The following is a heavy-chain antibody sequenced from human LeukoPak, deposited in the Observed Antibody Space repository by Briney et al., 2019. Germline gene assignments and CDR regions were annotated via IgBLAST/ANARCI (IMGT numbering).Heavy chain of an antibody. J-gene: IGHJ4*02. CDR2: IKQDGSEK. V-gene: IGHV3-7*01. D-gene: IGHD3-3*01. CDR1: GFTFSSYS. Sequence: PGGSLRLSCAASGFTFSSYSMSWVRQTPGKGLEWVANIKQDGSEKYYVDSVKGRFTISRDNAKNSLYLQMNSLRAEDTAVYYCARGGETYYDFWSGYYFDYWGQGTLVTVSS. CDR3: ARGGETYYDFWSGYYFDY.